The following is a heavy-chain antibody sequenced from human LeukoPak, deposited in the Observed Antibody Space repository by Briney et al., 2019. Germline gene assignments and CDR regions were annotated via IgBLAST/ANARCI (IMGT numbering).Heavy chain of an antibody. CDR3: AKDKPICSSTSCYFDY. CDR2: ISGSGGST. J-gene: IGHJ4*02. Sequence: GGSLRLSCAASGFTFSSYAMSWVRQAPGKGLEWVSAISGSGGSTYYADSVKGRFTISRDNSKNTLYLQMNSLRAEDTAVYNCAKDKPICSSTSCYFDYWGQGTLVTVSS. CDR1: GFTFSSYA. D-gene: IGHD2-2*01. V-gene: IGHV3-23*01.